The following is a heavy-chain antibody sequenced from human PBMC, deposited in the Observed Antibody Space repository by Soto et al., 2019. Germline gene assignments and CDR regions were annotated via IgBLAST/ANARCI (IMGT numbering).Heavy chain of an antibody. CDR3: ARIGLTTALL. D-gene: IGHD4-17*01. J-gene: IGHJ4*02. CDR1: GCSINSGDYY. Sequence: SETLSLTCAVSGCSINSGDYYWSWICQPPGKGLEWIGYIYYSGSTYYNPPLRSRVTISIDTSKNHFFLNLSSVTAADTAVYYCARIGLTTALLWGQGTLVT. CDR2: IYYSGST. V-gene: IGHV4-30-4*01.